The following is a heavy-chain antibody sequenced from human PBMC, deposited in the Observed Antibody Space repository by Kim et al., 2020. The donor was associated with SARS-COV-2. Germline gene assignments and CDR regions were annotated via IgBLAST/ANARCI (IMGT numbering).Heavy chain of an antibody. V-gene: IGHV4-34*01. CDR1: GGSFSGYY. CDR2: INHSGST. CDR3: ARADHSAGSSSKHYYYYGMDV. D-gene: IGHD3-10*01. J-gene: IGHJ6*02. Sequence: SETLSLTCAVYGGSFSGYYWSWIRQPPGKGLEWIGEINHSGSTNYNPSLKSRVTISVDTSKNQFSLKLSSVTAADTAVYYCARADHSAGSSSKHYYYYGMDVWGQGTTVTVSS.